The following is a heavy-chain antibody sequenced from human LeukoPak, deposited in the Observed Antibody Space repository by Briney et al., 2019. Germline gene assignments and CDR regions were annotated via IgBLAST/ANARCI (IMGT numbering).Heavy chain of an antibody. J-gene: IGHJ4*02. V-gene: IGHV4-59*11. D-gene: IGHD2-21*01. CDR1: GGSISGHY. Sequence: SETLSLTCTVSGGSISGHYWSWIRQPPAKGLEWVGYVYYSGETNYNPSLKSRVTISVDTSKNQFSLKLTSVTAADTAVYYCARLQGDSSAIFDYWGQGILVSVSS. CDR2: VYYSGET. CDR3: ARLQGDSSAIFDY.